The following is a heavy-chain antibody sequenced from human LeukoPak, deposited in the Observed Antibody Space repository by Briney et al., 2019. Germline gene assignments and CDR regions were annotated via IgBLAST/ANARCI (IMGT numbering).Heavy chain of an antibody. J-gene: IGHJ4*02. CDR1: GFTFSSYG. CDR2: IRYDGSNK. CDR3: AKGYYYDSSGYYYRSPDFDY. Sequence: GGSLRLPCAASGFTFSSYGMHWVRQAPGKGLEWVAFIRYDGSNKYYAGSVKGRFTISRDNSKNTLYLQMNSLRAEDTAVYYCAKGYYYDSSGYYYRSPDFDYWGQGTLVTVSS. D-gene: IGHD3-22*01. V-gene: IGHV3-30*02.